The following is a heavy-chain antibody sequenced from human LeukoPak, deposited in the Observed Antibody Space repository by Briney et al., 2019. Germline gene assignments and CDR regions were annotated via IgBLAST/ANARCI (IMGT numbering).Heavy chain of an antibody. CDR1: GFTFSSYG. Sequence: GGSLRLSCAASGFTFSSYGMSWVRQAPGKGLEWVSAISGSGGSTYYADSVKGRFTISRDNSKNTLYLQMNSLRAEDTAVYYCAKGRWSSSSLFDYWGQGTLVTVSS. J-gene: IGHJ4*02. V-gene: IGHV3-23*01. D-gene: IGHD6-13*01. CDR3: AKGRWSSSSLFDY. CDR2: ISGSGGST.